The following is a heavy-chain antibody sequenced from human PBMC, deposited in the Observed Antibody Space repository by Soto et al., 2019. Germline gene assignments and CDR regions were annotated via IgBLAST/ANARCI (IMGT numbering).Heavy chain of an antibody. V-gene: IGHV3-30*18. Sequence: QVQLVESGGGVVQPGRSLRLSCAASGFTFSSYGMHWVRQAPGKGQEWVAVISYDGSNKYYADSVKGRFTISRDNSKNTLYLQMNSLRAEDTAVYYCAKDRRLLLDYWGQGTLVTVSS. D-gene: IGHD2-15*01. J-gene: IGHJ4*02. CDR2: ISYDGSNK. CDR1: GFTFSSYG. CDR3: AKDRRLLLDY.